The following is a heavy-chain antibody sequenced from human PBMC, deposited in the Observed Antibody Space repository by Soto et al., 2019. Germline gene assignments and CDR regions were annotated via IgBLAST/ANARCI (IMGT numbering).Heavy chain of an antibody. Sequence: ASVKVSSKASGYTFTSDGISWVRQAPGQGLEWMGWISAYNGNTNYAQKLQGRVTMTTDTFTSTAYMELRSLRSDDTAVYYCASSPYGNYGMDVWGQGTTVTVSS. CDR1: GYTFTSDG. V-gene: IGHV1-18*01. CDR3: ASSPYGNYGMDV. CDR2: ISAYNGNT. J-gene: IGHJ6*02. D-gene: IGHD2-8*01.